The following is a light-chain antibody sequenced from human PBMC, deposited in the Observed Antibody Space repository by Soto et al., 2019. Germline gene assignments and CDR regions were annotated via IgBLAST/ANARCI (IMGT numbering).Light chain of an antibody. CDR2: EVS. J-gene: IGLJ1*01. V-gene: IGLV2-14*01. CDR3: SSYTSSILYV. CDR1: SNDVGCYNY. Sequence: QSVVTQPASALGALGQSITITCAGTSNDVGCYNYVSWYQQYPGKAPRLMLYEVSIRPSGIPNRFSGSKSGNAASLTISGLQAEDEADYYCSSYTSSILYVFGSGTKVT.